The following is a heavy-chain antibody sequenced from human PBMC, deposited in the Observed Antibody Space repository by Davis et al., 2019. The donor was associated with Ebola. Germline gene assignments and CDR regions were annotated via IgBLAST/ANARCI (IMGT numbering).Heavy chain of an antibody. CDR3: ARGRGTILYSSSSKNDY. D-gene: IGHD6-6*01. J-gene: IGHJ4*02. Sequence: SETLSLTCAVYGGSFSGYYWSWIRQPPGKGLEWIGEINHSGSTNYNPSLKSRVTISVDKSKNQFSLKLSSVTAADTAVYYCARGRGTILYSSSSKNDYWGQGTLVTVSS. V-gene: IGHV4-34*01. CDR1: GGSFSGYY. CDR2: INHSGST.